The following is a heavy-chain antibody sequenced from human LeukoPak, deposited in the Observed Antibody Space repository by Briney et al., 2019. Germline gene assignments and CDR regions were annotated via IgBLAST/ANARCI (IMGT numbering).Heavy chain of an antibody. D-gene: IGHD5-18*01. Sequence: GGSLRLSCAASGFTFSAYDIHWVRQAPGKGLEWVAIISYDGSNKYYADSVKGRFTFSRANSKNTLYLQMDRLRVEDTAVYYCVKDLGDTYGSLFDYWGQGTLVTVSS. CDR1: GFTFSAYD. J-gene: IGHJ4*02. V-gene: IGHV3-30*18. CDR2: ISYDGSNK. CDR3: VKDLGDTYGSLFDY.